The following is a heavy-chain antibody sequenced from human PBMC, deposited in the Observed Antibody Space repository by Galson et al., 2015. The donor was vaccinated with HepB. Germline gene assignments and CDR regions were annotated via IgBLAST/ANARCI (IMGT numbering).Heavy chain of an antibody. CDR2: INPNSGET. J-gene: IGHJ4*02. Sequence: SVKVSCKASGYTFTGYYMHWVRQAPGRGLEWMGWINPNSGETIYAQKFQGRVTMTEDTSTDTAYMELCSLRSEDTAVYYCATDLRGVALPLFDYWGQGTLVTVSS. V-gene: IGHV1-2*02. D-gene: IGHD3-3*01. CDR1: GYTFTGYY. CDR3: ATDLRGVALPLFDY.